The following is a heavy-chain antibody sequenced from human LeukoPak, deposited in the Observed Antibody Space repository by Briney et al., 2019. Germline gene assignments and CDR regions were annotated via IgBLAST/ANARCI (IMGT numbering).Heavy chain of an antibody. CDR2: INPSDGAT. V-gene: IGHV1-46*01. D-gene: IGHD4-23*01. CDR1: GYAFTSYY. Sequence: GASVNVSCKASGYAFTSYYMHWVRQAPGLGLEWMGIINPSDGATDYAQKYHGRVIMTRDTSTSTVYMELSSLRSEDTAVYFCVREYHGGSYDYWGQGTLVTVSS. J-gene: IGHJ4*02. CDR3: VREYHGGSYDY.